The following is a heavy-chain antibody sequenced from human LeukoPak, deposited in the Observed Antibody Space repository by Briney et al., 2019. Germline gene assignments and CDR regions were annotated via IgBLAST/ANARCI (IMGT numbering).Heavy chain of an antibody. D-gene: IGHD5-18*01. Sequence: SVKVSCKASGGTFSSYAISWVRQAPGQGLEWMGRIIPILGIANYAQKFQGRVTITADKSTSTAYMELSSLRSEDTAVYYCARVDTAMVYFDYWGQGTLVTVSS. CDR3: ARVDTAMVYFDY. J-gene: IGHJ4*02. CDR1: GGTFSSYA. V-gene: IGHV1-69*04. CDR2: IIPILGIA.